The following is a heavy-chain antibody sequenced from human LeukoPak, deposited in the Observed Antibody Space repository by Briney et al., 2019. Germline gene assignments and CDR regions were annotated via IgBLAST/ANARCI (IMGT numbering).Heavy chain of an antibody. V-gene: IGHV3-7*01. CDR2: IKQDGSEK. Sequence: GGSLRLSCAASGFTFSSYWMSWVRQAPGKGLEWVANIKQDGSEKYYVDSVKGRFTISRDNAKNSLYLQMNSLRAEDTAVYYCARGDYYGSGSDYHDAFNIWGQGTMVTVSP. D-gene: IGHD3-10*01. CDR1: GFTFSSYW. CDR3: ARGDYYGSGSDYHDAFNI. J-gene: IGHJ3*02.